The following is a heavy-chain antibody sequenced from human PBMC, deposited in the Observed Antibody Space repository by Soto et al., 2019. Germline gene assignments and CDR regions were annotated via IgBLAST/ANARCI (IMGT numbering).Heavy chain of an antibody. Sequence: QVQLQQWGAGLLKPSETLSLTCAVYGGSFSGYYWSWIRQPPGKGLEWIGEINHSGSTNYNPSLKXRXTXLVDTSKNQFSLKLSSVTAADTAVYYCARSNWYFDLWGRGTLVTVSS. V-gene: IGHV4-34*01. CDR3: ARSNWYFDL. J-gene: IGHJ2*01. CDR2: INHSGST. CDR1: GGSFSGYY.